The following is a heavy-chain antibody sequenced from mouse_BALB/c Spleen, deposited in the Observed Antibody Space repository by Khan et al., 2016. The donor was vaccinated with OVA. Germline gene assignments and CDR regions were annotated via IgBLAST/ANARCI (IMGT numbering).Heavy chain of an antibody. D-gene: IGHD2-3*01. CDR3: ARDGSRYNYAMDY. Sequence: VQLQQSGPGLVKPSQSLSLTCTVTGYSITSDYAWNWIRQFPGNKLEWMGYISYSGSTNYNPALKSRISITRDTSKNQFFLQLNCVTTEDTATYYCARDGSRYNYAMDYWGQGTSVTVSS. J-gene: IGHJ4*01. CDR2: ISYSGST. V-gene: IGHV3-2*02. CDR1: GYSITSDYA.